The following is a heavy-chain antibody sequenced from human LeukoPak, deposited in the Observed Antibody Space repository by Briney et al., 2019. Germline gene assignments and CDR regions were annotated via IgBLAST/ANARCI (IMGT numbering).Heavy chain of an antibody. Sequence: GGSLRLSCAASGFTFSSYSMNWVRQAPGKGLEWVAVISYDGSNKYYADSVKGRSTISRDNSKNTLYLQMNSLRAEDTTVYYCAKPDRPIAVAIPSYFDYWGQGTLVTVSS. D-gene: IGHD6-19*01. J-gene: IGHJ4*02. V-gene: IGHV3-30*18. CDR1: GFTFSSYS. CDR2: ISYDGSNK. CDR3: AKPDRPIAVAIPSYFDY.